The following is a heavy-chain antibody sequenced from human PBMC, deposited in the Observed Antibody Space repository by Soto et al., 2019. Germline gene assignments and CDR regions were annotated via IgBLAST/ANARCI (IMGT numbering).Heavy chain of an antibody. D-gene: IGHD1-26*01. CDR2: IDWDDDK. Sequence: SGPTLVNPTQTLTLTCTFSGFSLSTSGMCVSWIRQPPGKALEWLALIDWDDDKYYSTSLKTRLTISKDTSKNQVVLTMTNMDPVDTATYYCARTGIVGATEGWFDPWGQGTLVTVSS. CDR1: GFSLSTSGMC. CDR3: ARTGIVGATEGWFDP. V-gene: IGHV2-70*01. J-gene: IGHJ5*02.